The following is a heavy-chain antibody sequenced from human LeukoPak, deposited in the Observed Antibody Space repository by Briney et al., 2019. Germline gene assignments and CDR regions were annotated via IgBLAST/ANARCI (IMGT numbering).Heavy chain of an antibody. D-gene: IGHD3-22*01. CDR1: GFTFSSYA. CDR2: VSGSGGST. Sequence: GGTLRLSCAASGFTFSSYAKSWVRQAPGKRLGWVSAVSGSGGSTYYADSVKGRFTISRDNSKNTLYLQMNSLRAEDTAVYYCAKEDSSVPRKYFQHWGQGTLVTVSS. CDR3: AKEDSSVPRKYFQH. J-gene: IGHJ1*01. V-gene: IGHV3-23*01.